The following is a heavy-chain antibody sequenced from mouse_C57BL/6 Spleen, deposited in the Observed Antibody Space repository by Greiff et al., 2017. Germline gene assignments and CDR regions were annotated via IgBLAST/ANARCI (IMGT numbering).Heavy chain of an antibody. CDR1: GFTFSSYA. Sequence: EVKLVESGEGLVKPGGSLKLSCAASGFTFSSYAMSWVRQTPEKRLEWVAYISSGGDYIYYADTVKGRFTISRDNARNTLYLQMSSLKSEDTAMYYCTSYSNYAFAYWGQGTLVTVSA. V-gene: IGHV5-9-1*02. D-gene: IGHD2-5*01. CDR2: ISSGGDYI. CDR3: TSYSNYAFAY. J-gene: IGHJ3*01.